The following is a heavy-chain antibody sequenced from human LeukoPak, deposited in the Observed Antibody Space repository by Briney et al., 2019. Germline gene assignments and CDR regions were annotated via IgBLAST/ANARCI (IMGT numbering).Heavy chain of an antibody. D-gene: IGHD5-18*01. CDR1: GFTFSSYA. CDR3: AKGGYSYGYRYFDY. V-gene: IGHV3-23*01. CDR2: ISGGGGST. Sequence: GGSLRLSCAASGFTFSSYAMIWVRQAPGKGLEWVSGISGGGGSTYFADSVKGRFTVSRDNSKNTLYLQTNSLRADDTALYYCAKGGYSYGYRYFDYWGQGTLVTVSS. J-gene: IGHJ4*02.